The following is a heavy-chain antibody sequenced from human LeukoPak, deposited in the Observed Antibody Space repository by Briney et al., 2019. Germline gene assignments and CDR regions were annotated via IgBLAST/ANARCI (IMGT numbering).Heavy chain of an antibody. CDR1: GYTFTAYF. Sequence: ASVKVSCKASGYTFTAYFMHWVRQAPGQGLEWMGWINPNSGDTDYAQKFQGYVTMTRDTSTSTVYMELSSLRSDDTAVYYCVRHSSGWWYYYDYWGQGTLVTVSS. D-gene: IGHD6-19*01. V-gene: IGHV1-2*04. J-gene: IGHJ4*02. CDR2: INPNSGDT. CDR3: VRHSSGWWYYYDY.